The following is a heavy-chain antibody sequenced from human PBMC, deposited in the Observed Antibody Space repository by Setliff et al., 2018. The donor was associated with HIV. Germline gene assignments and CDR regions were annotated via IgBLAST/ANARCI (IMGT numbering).Heavy chain of an antibody. J-gene: IGHJ6*02. CDR2: ISGLGGGTI. CDR1: GFTFDSYS. Sequence: SGGSLRLSCATSGFTFDSYSIIWVRQAPGKGLEWVSYISGLGGGTIYYADSVRGRFTISRDDAEKSVYLQMNSLRAEDTAVYYCASSYPNYAVDVWGQGTTVTVSS. CDR3: ASSYPNYAVDV. V-gene: IGHV3-48*01.